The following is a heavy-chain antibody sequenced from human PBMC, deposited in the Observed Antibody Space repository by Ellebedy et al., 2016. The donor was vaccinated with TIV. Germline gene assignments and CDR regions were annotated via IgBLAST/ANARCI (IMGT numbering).Heavy chain of an antibody. CDR2: TYYRSKWYN. J-gene: IGHJ5*02. V-gene: IGHV6-1*01. D-gene: IGHD6-19*01. CDR3: ARGSSDAWRNWFDP. CDR1: GDSVSSNSAA. Sequence: SQTLSLTCXISGDSVSSNSAAWNWIRQSPSRGLEWLGRTYYRSKWYNDYAVSVKSRITINPDTSKNQFSLQLNSVTPEDTAVYYCARGSSDAWRNWFDPWGQGTLVTVSS.